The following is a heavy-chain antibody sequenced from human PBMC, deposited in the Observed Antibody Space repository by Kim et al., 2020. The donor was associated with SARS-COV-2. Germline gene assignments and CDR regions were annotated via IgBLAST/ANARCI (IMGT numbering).Heavy chain of an antibody. D-gene: IGHD4-17*01. Sequence: GGSLRLSCAASGFIFGNYGMNWVRQAPGKGLEWVSAIWYDGGIKYYADSVKGRFTISRDNSKNTLYLQMNSLRAEDTAVYYCAKAPADGYFYYWGQGTLVTVSS. J-gene: IGHJ4*02. V-gene: IGHV3-33*06. CDR1: GFIFGNYG. CDR2: IWYDGGIK. CDR3: AKAPADGYFYY.